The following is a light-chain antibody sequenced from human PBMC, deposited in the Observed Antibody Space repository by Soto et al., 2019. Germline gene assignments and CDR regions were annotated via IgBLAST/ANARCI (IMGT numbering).Light chain of an antibody. CDR3: QQRSSWPPEYT. Sequence: EIVLTQSPATLSLSPGERATLSCRASQSVTRYLAWYQQKPGQAPRLLIYDASNRATGIPARFSGSGSGTDFTLTISSLEPDDFAVYYCQQRSSWPPEYTFGQGTNLEIK. J-gene: IGKJ2*01. CDR2: DAS. V-gene: IGKV3-11*01. CDR1: QSVTRY.